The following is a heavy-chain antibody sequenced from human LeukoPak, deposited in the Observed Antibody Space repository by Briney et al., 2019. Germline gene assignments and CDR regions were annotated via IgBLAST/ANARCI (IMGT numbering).Heavy chain of an antibody. V-gene: IGHV4-38-2*02. J-gene: IGHJ3*02. CDR2: IYHSGST. Sequence: SETLSLTCTVSGYSISSGYYWGWIRQPPGKGLEWIGSIYHSGSTYYNPSLKSRVTMSVDTSKNQFSLKLSSVTAADTAVYYCAREQYDILTGSIYLRAFDIWGQGTMVTVSS. CDR1: GYSISSGYY. D-gene: IGHD3-9*01. CDR3: AREQYDILTGSIYLRAFDI.